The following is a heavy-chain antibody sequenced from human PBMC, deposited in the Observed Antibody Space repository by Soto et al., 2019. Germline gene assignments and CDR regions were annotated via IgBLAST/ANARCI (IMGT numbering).Heavy chain of an antibody. CDR1: GGSVSGSYYY. CDR3: ATSQKGYNWNYFDH. Sequence: TSETLSLTCAVSGGSVSGSYYYWAWLRQSPGKGPEWIGSVFHTGFTSYNPSLESRVSVSVDTSKSQFSLKLSAVTASDTAVYYCATSQKGYNWNYFDHWGQGALVTVSS. D-gene: IGHD1-1*01. V-gene: IGHV4-39*01. J-gene: IGHJ4*02. CDR2: VFHTGFT.